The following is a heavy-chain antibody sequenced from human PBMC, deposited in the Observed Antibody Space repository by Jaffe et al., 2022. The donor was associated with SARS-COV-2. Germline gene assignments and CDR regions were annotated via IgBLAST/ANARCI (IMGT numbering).Heavy chain of an antibody. D-gene: IGHD6-19*01. CDR2: INPNSGGT. Sequence: QVQLVQSGAEVKKPGASVKVSCKASGYTFTGYYMHWVRQAPGQGLEWMGWINPNSGGTNYAQKFQGRVTMTRDTSISTAYMELSRLRSDDTAVYYCARELAVAGRGGGAFDIWGQGTMVTVSS. V-gene: IGHV1-2*02. CDR3: ARELAVAGRGGGAFDI. J-gene: IGHJ3*02. CDR1: GYTFTGYY.